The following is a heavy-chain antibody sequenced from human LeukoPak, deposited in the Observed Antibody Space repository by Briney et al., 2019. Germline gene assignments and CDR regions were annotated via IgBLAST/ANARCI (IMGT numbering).Heavy chain of an antibody. CDR2: INHDERET. J-gene: IGHJ2*01. D-gene: IGHD6-13*01. V-gene: IGHV3-7*01. Sequence: GGYLRLTCLGSGFNFRYIWMSWVRQAPGQELEWVANINHDERETYYADSVKGRFIISRDNAKDSLYLQMNSLRAEAAAVYYCAKGYIIAGRQWYLDVWGRGTLVGVSS. CDR3: AKGYIIAGRQWYLDV. CDR1: GFNFRYIW.